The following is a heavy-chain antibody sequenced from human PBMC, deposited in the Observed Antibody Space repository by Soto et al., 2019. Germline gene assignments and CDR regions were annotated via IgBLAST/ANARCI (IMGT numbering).Heavy chain of an antibody. CDR3: ARWGRITIFGVVSDAFDI. V-gene: IGHV1-69*06. D-gene: IGHD3-3*01. J-gene: IGHJ3*02. Sequence: ASVKVSCKASGGTFSSYAISWVRQAPGQGLEWMGGIIPIFGTANYAQKFQGRVTITADKSTSTAYMELNSLRAEDTAVYYCARWGRITIFGVVSDAFDIWGQGTMVTVSS. CDR2: IIPIFGTA. CDR1: GGTFSSYA.